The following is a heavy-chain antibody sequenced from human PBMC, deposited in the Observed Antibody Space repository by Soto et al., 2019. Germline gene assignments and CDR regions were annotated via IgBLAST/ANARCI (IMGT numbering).Heavy chain of an antibody. J-gene: IGHJ4*02. CDR3: AKDTSYSSSWYGQIDY. V-gene: IGHV3-30*18. CDR1: GFTFSSYG. Sequence: QVQLVESGGGVVQPGRSLRLSCAASGFTFSSYGMHWVRQAPGKGLEWVAVISYDGSNKYYADSVKGRFTISRDNSKNTLYLQMNSLRAEDTAVYYCAKDTSYSSSWYGQIDYWGQGTLVTVSS. CDR2: ISYDGSNK. D-gene: IGHD6-13*01.